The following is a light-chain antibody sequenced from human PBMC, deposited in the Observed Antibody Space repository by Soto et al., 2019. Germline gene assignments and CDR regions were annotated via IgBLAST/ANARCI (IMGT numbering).Light chain of an antibody. Sequence: EIVLTQSPGTLSLSPGERATLSCRASQSVSSSYLAWFQQIPGQAPRHLIHGTFSRATGIPDRFSGSGSGTDFTLTISRMEPEDFAVYYCQHYGSSPFTFGPGTKVDIK. CDR1: QSVSSSY. CDR3: QHYGSSPFT. V-gene: IGKV3-20*01. J-gene: IGKJ3*01. CDR2: GTF.